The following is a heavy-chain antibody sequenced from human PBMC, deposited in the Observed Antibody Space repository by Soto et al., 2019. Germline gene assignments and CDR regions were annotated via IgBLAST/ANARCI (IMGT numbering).Heavy chain of an antibody. CDR3: ARDLGKYDRHYFDN. CDR1: RFGLSTYW. V-gene: IGHV3-74*01. D-gene: IGHD3-9*01. CDR2: INSDGGII. J-gene: IGHJ4*02. Sequence: EVQLVESGGGLVQPGGSLRLSCVAFRFGLSTYWMYWIRQAPGKGLMWVSRINSDGGIINYADSVKGRFTISRDNAKNTLYLQMNSLRVNDTAVYYCARDLGKYDRHYFDNWGQGTLVTVSS.